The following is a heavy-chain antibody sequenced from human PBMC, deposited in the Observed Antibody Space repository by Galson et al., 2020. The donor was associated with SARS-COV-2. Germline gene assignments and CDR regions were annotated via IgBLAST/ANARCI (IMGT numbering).Heavy chain of an antibody. CDR2: IYSGGNT. CDR3: ARYKGNSDYEYGLGLFDC. D-gene: IGHD5-12*01. V-gene: IGHV3-66*02. J-gene: IGHJ4*02. CDR1: GFTVSDKY. Sequence: GESLKISCTASGFTVSDKYMSWVRQAPGKGPEWVSVIYSGGNTYYADSVKGRFTISRENSENTLYLQMNSLRTEDTAVYYCARYKGNSDYEYGLGLFDCWGQGTLVTVSS.